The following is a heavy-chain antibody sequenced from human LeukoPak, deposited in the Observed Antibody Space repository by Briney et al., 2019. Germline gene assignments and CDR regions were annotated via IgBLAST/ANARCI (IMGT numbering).Heavy chain of an antibody. CDR2: IYYSGST. Sequence: SETLSLTCTVSGGSISSGDYYWSWIRQPPGKGLEGIGYIYYSGSTYYNPSLKSRVTISVDTSKNQFSLKLSSVTAADTAVYYCARVSHYDILTGYPAKYYFDYWGQGTLVTVSS. D-gene: IGHD3-9*01. V-gene: IGHV4-30-4*08. J-gene: IGHJ4*02. CDR3: ARVSHYDILTGYPAKYYFDY. CDR1: GGSISSGDYY.